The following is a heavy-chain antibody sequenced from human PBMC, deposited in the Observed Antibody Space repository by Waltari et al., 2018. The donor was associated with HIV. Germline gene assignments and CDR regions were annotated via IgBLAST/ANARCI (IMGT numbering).Heavy chain of an antibody. CDR2: ISGSGGST. CDR3: AKEGIIVITDAFDI. D-gene: IGHD3-22*01. CDR1: GFTFSYSA. V-gene: IGHV3-23*01. Sequence: EVQVLESGGGLVQPGGAVRLSCAATGFTFSYSAMSWVRQAPGKGLEWVSSISGSGGSTYYADSVKGRFTVSRDNSKDTLFLQMNSLRAEDTALYYCAKEGIIVITDAFDIWGQGTMVIVSS. J-gene: IGHJ3*02.